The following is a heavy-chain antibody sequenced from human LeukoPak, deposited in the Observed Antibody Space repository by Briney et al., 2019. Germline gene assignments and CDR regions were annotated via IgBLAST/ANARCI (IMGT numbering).Heavy chain of an antibody. D-gene: IGHD3-16*01. CDR1: GFTFSAYW. CDR3: ARFYGGSAFDI. CDR2: INSDGFSI. J-gene: IGHJ3*02. Sequence: GGSLRLSCAASGFTFSAYWMHWVRQAPGKGLVWVSRINSDGFSITYADSVKGRFTISRDNAKNTLYLHMNSQRGEDTAVYYCARFYGGSAFDIWGQGTMVTVSS. V-gene: IGHV3-74*01.